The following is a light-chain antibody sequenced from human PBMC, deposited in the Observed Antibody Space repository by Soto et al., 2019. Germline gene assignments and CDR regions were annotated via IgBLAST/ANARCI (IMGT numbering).Light chain of an antibody. CDR2: GAS. V-gene: IGKV3-20*01. CDR1: QSVSSSY. CDR3: QQYGSSPTWT. J-gene: IGKJ1*01. Sequence: EIVLTQSPGTLSLSPGGRATLSCRASQSVSSSYLAWYQQKPGQAPRLLIYGASSRATGIPDRFSGSGSGTDFTLTISRLEPKDFAVYYCQQYGSSPTWTFGQGTKVDIK.